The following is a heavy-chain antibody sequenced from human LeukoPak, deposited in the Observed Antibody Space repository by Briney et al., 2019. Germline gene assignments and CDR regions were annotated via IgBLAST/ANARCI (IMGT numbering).Heavy chain of an antibody. Sequence: PSETLSLTCTVSGGSISSYYWSWIRQPPGKGLEWIGYIYYSGSTNYNPSLKSRATISVDTSKNQFSLKLSSVTAADTAVYYCARDRGSGWPHYYYYYGMDVWGQGTTVTVSS. J-gene: IGHJ6*02. CDR1: GGSISSYY. D-gene: IGHD6-19*01. CDR2: IYYSGST. CDR3: ARDRGSGWPHYYYYYGMDV. V-gene: IGHV4-59*01.